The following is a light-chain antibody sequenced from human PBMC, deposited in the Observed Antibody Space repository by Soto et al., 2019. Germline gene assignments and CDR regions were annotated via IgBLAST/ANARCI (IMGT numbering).Light chain of an antibody. J-gene: IGLJ3*02. CDR1: SSDVGTYNL. V-gene: IGLV2-23*01. Sequence: QSALTQPASVSGSPGQSINISFTGSSSDVGTYNLVSWYQQHPGKAPKVMIYEDTKRPSGVSNRFSGSKSGNTAFLTISGLQVEDEADYHCCAYATGSNLVFGGGTKLTVL. CDR2: EDT. CDR3: CAYATGSNLV.